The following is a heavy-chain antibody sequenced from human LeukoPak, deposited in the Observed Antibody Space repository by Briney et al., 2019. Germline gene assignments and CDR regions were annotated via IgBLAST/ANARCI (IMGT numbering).Heavy chain of an antibody. D-gene: IGHD2-21*01. V-gene: IGHV3-21*01. CDR1: GFTFSSYS. J-gene: IGHJ3*02. CDR3: ARDEVISSAFDI. CDR2: ISSSSSYI. Sequence: PGGSLRLSCAASGFTFSSYSMNWVRQAPGKGLEWVSSISSSSSYIYYADSVKGRFTISRDNAKNSLYLQMNSLRAEDTAVYYCARDEVISSAFDIWGQGTMVTVSS.